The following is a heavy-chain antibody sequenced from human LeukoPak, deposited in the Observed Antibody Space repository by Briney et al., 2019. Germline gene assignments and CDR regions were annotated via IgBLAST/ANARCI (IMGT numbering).Heavy chain of an antibody. D-gene: IGHD5-12*01. CDR3: AREVATMLDY. V-gene: IGHV3-7*04. Sequence: PGGSLRLSCGASGFTFSSYWMSWVRQAPGKGPEWVANIKQDGTEIYYVDSVRGRFTISRDNAKNSLYLQMNSLRAEDTAVYYCAREVATMLDYWGQGTLVTVSS. J-gene: IGHJ4*02. CDR2: IKQDGTEI. CDR1: GFTFSSYW.